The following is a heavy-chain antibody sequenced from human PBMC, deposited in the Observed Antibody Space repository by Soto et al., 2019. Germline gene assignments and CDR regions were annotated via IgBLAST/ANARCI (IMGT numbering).Heavy chain of an antibody. CDR2: INPSGGST. J-gene: IGHJ4*02. CDR3: ARISTPVWQQLVGFDY. V-gene: IGHV1-46*01. Sequence: VSCKASGYTFTSYYMHWVRQAPGQGLEWMGIINPSGGSTSYAQKFQGRVTMTRNTSTSTVYMELSSLRSEDTAVYYCARISTPVWQQLVGFDYWGQGTLVTVSS. CDR1: GYTFTSYY. D-gene: IGHD6-13*01.